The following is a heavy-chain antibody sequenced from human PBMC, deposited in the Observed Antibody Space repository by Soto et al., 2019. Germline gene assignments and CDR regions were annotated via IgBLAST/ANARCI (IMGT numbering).Heavy chain of an antibody. D-gene: IGHD6-13*01. Sequence: QVQLVQSGAEVKKPGSSVKVSCKASGGTFSSYAISWVRQAPGQGLEWMGGIIPIFGTANYAQKFQGRVTNTADKSTITAYMDLSSLRSEDTAVYYCARVQAAAGPYYYYYGMDVWGQGTTVTVSS. J-gene: IGHJ6*02. CDR3: ARVQAAAGPYYYYYGMDV. CDR2: IIPIFGTA. V-gene: IGHV1-69*06. CDR1: GGTFSSYA.